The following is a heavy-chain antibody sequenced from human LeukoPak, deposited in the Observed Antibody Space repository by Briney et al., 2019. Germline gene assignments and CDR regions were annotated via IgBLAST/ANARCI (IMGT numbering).Heavy chain of an antibody. CDR2: IYTSGST. CDR3: GRVRRVFCSCGSGYPYGAFNI. V-gene: IGHV4-4*07. D-gene: IGHD2-15*01. Sequence: SETLSLTCTVSGGSLSSYYWSWIRQPAGKGLEWIGRIYTSGSTNYNPSLQSRVTMSVDTSKHPFFLKLGSVTAADTAVYYCGRVRRVFCSCGSGYPYGAFNIWGPGKNGTVSS. J-gene: IGHJ3*02. CDR1: GGSLSSYY.